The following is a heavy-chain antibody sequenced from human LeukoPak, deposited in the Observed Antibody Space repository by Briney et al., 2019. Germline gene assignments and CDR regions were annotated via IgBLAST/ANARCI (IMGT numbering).Heavy chain of an antibody. V-gene: IGHV4-39*07. D-gene: IGHD2-15*01. CDR1: GGSISSSSYY. J-gene: IGHJ4*02. Sequence: SETLSLTCTVSGGSISSSSYYWSWIRQPPGKGLEWIGEINHSGSTNYNPSLKSRVTISVDTSKNQFSLKLSSVTAADTAVYYCARGCSGGSCPFDYWGQGTLVTVSS. CDR3: ARGCSGGSCPFDY. CDR2: INHSGST.